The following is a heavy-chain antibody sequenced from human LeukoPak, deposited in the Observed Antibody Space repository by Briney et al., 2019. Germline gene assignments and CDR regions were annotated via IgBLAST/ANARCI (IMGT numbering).Heavy chain of an antibody. D-gene: IGHD2-15*01. CDR1: GYTFTSYG. Sequence: GASVKDSCKASGYTFTSYGISWVRQAPGQGLEWMGWISGYNGNTNYAQKFQGRVTMTRDTSTSTAYMELRSMRSDDTAVYYCARNLEDRVVSYFDYWGQGTLVTVSS. CDR3: ARNLEDRVVSYFDY. V-gene: IGHV1-18*01. CDR2: ISGYNGNT. J-gene: IGHJ4*02.